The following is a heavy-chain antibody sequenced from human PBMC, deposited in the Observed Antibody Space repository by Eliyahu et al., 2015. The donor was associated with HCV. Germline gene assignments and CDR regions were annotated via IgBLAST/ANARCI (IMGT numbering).Heavy chain of an antibody. CDR2: IXYDGXNK. J-gene: IGHJ4*02. Sequence: QVQLVESWGGVVQPGRSLRLSCAASXFTFSSYGMHXVRQAPGKGLEWVAVIXYDGXNKYYADSVKGRFTISRDNSKNTLYLQMNSLRAEDTAVYYCAKDEGESTMIVVVITSFDYWGQGTLVTVSS. CDR1: XFTFSSYG. V-gene: IGHV3-30*18. D-gene: IGHD3-22*01. CDR3: AKDEGESTMIVVVITSFDY.